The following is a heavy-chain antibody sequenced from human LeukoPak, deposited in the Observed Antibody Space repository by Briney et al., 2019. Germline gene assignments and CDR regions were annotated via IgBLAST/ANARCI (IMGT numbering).Heavy chain of an antibody. V-gene: IGHV4-34*01. J-gene: IGHJ4*02. Sequence: SETLSLTCAVDGVSFSGYYWSWIRHPPGKGLEWIGEINHSGSTNYNQSLKSRVTISVDTSKNHFSLKLSSVTAADTAVYYCARGGVWDCSSTSCYGSPYYFDYWGQGTLVTVSS. CDR2: INHSGST. CDR3: ARGGVWDCSSTSCYGSPYYFDY. CDR1: GVSFSGYY. D-gene: IGHD2-2*01.